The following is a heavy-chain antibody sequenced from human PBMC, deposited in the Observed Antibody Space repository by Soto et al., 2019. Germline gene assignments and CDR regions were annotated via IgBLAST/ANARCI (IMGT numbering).Heavy chain of an antibody. D-gene: IGHD2-2*01. CDR3: ARKLRRSARPFVYYYYCMDG. CDR1: GGSFSGYY. J-gene: IGHJ6*02. V-gene: IGHV4-34*01. Sequence: QVQLQQWGAGLLKPSATLSLTCAVSGGSFSGYYWSWIRQPPGKELEWIGEINHSGSTNYNPSLKLRVTISVDTPKNQFCLKLISVTAADTAVYYCARKLRRSARPFVYYYYCMDGWGQGTTVTVSS. CDR2: INHSGST.